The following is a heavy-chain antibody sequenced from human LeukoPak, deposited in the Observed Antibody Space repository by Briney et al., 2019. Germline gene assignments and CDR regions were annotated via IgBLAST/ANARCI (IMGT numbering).Heavy chain of an antibody. CDR3: ARGSRGYYSFDY. CDR2: INHSGST. D-gene: IGHD3-22*01. V-gene: IGHV4-34*01. J-gene: IGHJ4*02. CDR1: GGSFSGYY. Sequence: SSETLSLTCAVYGGSFSGYYWSWIRQPPGKGLEWIGEINHSGSTNYNPSLKSRVTISVDTSKNQFSLKLSSVTAADTAVYYCARGSRGYYSFDYWGQGTLVTVSS.